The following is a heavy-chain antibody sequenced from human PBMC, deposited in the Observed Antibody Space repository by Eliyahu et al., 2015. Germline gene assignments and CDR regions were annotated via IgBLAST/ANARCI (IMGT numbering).Heavy chain of an antibody. CDR1: XXSLSTSGMR. J-gene: IGHJ4*02. V-gene: IGHV2-70*04. CDR3: ARSEPRRGYSYGSFDY. Sequence: QVTLKESGPALVKPTQTLTLTCXFSXXSLSTSGMRXSWIRQPPGKALEWLXXIDWDDDKFYSTSLKTRLTISKDTSKNQVVLTMTNMDPVDTATYYCARSEPRRGYSYGSFDYWGQGTLVTVSS. D-gene: IGHD5-18*01. CDR2: IDWDDDK.